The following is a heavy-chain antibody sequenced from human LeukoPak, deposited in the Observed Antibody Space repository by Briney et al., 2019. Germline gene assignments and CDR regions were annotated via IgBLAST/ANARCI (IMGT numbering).Heavy chain of an antibody. CDR1: GFTFTMYY. CDR3: ARAFSGYCSGGSCYGVPDY. J-gene: IGHJ4*02. D-gene: IGHD2-15*01. CDR2: INPSDGAT. V-gene: IGHV1-46*01. Sequence: GASVTVSCKASGFTFTMYYFHWVRQALGQGLEWMGMINPSDGATTYAQRFQGRGTMTRDTSISTAYMELSRLRSDDTAVYYCARAFSGYCSGGSCYGVPDYWGQGTLVTVSS.